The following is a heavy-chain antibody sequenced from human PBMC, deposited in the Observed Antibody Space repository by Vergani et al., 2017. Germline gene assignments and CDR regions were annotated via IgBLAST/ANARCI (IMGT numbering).Heavy chain of an antibody. CDR1: GFTFSSYR. V-gene: IGHV3-21*01. D-gene: IGHD3-3*01. CDR2: ISDSSSYI. J-gene: IGHJ6*03. Sequence: EVQLVESGGGLVKPGGSLRLSCAASGFTFSSYRMNWVRQAPGKGLEWVSSISDSSSYIYYADAVKGRFTISRDNAKNSRYLQMNSLRAEDTAVYYCARGDGYYDCWSGYSVHNYYMDVWGKGTTVTVSS. CDR3: ARGDGYYDCWSGYSVHNYYMDV.